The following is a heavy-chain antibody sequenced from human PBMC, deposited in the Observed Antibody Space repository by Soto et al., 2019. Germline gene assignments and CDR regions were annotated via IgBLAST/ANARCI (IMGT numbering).Heavy chain of an antibody. Sequence: PSETLSLTCTVSGGSISSGGYYWSWIRQHPGKGLEWIGYIYYSGSTYYNPSLKSRVTISVDTSKNQFSLKLSSVTAADTAVYYCARGYKWELHGSYGMDVWGQGTTVTVSS. V-gene: IGHV4-31*03. CDR2: IYYSGST. CDR3: ARGYKWELHGSYGMDV. D-gene: IGHD1-26*01. CDR1: GGSISSGGYY. J-gene: IGHJ6*02.